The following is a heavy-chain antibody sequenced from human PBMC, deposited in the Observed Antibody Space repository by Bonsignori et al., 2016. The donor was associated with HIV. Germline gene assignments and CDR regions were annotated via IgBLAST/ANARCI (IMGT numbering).Heavy chain of an antibody. V-gene: IGHV3-48*03. CDR2: ISSSI. D-gene: IGHD6-13*01. CDR1: GFTFSSYE. J-gene: IGHJ6*03. CDR3: ARGVAAAGNIVVGYYYYYMDV. Sequence: GESLKISCAASGFTFSSYEMNWVRQAPGKGLEWVSYISSSIYYADSVKGRFTISRDNAKNSLYLQMNSLRAEDTAVYYCARGVAAAGNIVVGYYYYYMDVWGIGTTVTVSS.